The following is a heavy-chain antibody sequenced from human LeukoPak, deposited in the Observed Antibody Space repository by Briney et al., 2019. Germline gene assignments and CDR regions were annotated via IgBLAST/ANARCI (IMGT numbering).Heavy chain of an antibody. Sequence: PGGSLRLSCTASGFIFSSYWMSWIRQAPGRGLEWVASIKQDGTETHYVDSVKGRFTISKDNAKNSLYLQLDSLRVEDTAVYYCAREDHSNYQYWGQGILVTVSS. CDR3: AREDHSNYQY. D-gene: IGHD4-11*01. J-gene: IGHJ4*02. CDR2: IKQDGTET. CDR1: GFIFSSYW. V-gene: IGHV3-7*03.